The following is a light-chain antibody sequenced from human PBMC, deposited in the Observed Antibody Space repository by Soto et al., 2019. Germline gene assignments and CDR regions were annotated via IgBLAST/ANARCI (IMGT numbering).Light chain of an antibody. CDR2: KAS. Sequence: DTQMTQFPSTLSASLGDRVTITCRASQNINSWLAWYQQKPGNVPNLLMYKASSLESGVPSRFSGSGSGTEFTLTINNLQPDDFGTYYCQQYNSYPITFGQGTRLEMK. J-gene: IGKJ5*01. V-gene: IGKV1-5*03. CDR3: QQYNSYPIT. CDR1: QNINSW.